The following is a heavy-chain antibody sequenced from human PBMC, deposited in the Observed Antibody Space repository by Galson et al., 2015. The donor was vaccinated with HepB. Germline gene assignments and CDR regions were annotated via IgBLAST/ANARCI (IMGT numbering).Heavy chain of an antibody. CDR1: GDSVSGHIVS. CDR3: AGAGYCRSTYCFFAY. Sequence: CAISGDSVSGHIVSWNWIRQSPSRGLEWLGRTYFRSKWYYDYAVSVKSRITINPDTSENKFSLQLHSVTPEDTAVYYCAGAGYCRSTYCFFAYWGQGTLVTVSS. CDR2: TYFRSKWYY. D-gene: IGHD2-2*01. V-gene: IGHV6-1*01. J-gene: IGHJ4*02.